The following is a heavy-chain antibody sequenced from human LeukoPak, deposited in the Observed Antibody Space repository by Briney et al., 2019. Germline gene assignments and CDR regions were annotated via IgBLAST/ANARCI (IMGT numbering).Heavy chain of an antibody. CDR1: GGSFSGYY. Sequence: PSETLSLTCTVYGGSFSGYYWSWIRQPPGRGLEWIGEINHSGSTNYNPSLKSRVTISVDTSKNQFSLKLSSVTAADTAVYYCARESGGVVVTATDWFDPWGQGTLVTVSS. D-gene: IGHD2-21*02. J-gene: IGHJ5*02. CDR3: ARESGGVVVTATDWFDP. V-gene: IGHV4-34*01. CDR2: INHSGST.